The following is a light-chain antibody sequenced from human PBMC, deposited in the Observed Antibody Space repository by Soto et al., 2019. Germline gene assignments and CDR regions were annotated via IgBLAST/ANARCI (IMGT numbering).Light chain of an antibody. CDR2: KAS. Sequence: DIQMTQSPSTLSASVGDRVTITCRASQSISYWLAWYQQKPGKAPKLLIYKASSLQSGVPSRFSGSGSGTEFTLTISSLQPDDFATYYCQQYNSSPTFGQGTKVEIK. J-gene: IGKJ1*01. V-gene: IGKV1-5*03. CDR3: QQYNSSPT. CDR1: QSISYW.